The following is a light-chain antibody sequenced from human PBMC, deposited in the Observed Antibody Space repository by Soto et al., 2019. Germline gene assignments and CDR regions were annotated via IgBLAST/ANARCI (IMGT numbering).Light chain of an antibody. V-gene: IGLV2-11*01. Sequence: QPVLTQPRSVSGSPGQSVTISCTGTNSDVGGYNYVSWYQQYPGKAPKLMISGVSERPSGVPDRFSGSKSGNTASLTISGLQAEDEADYYCCSYVDTDTWVFGGGTKLTVL. J-gene: IGLJ3*02. CDR3: CSYVDTDTWV. CDR2: GVS. CDR1: NSDVGGYNY.